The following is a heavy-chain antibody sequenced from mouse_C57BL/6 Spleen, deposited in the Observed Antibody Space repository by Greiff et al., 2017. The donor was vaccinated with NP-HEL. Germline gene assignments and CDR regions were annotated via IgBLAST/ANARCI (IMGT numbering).Heavy chain of an antibody. V-gene: IGHV1-81*01. J-gene: IGHJ4*01. D-gene: IGHD3-2*02. CDR1: GYTFTSYG. CDR3: ARDSSGYGAMDY. CDR2: IYPRSGNT. Sequence: VQLQQSGAELARPGASVKLSCKASGYTFTSYGISWVKQRTGQGLEWIGEIYPRSGNTYYNEQFKGKATLTADKSSSTAYMELRSLTSEDSAVYFCARDSSGYGAMDYWGQGTSVTVSS.